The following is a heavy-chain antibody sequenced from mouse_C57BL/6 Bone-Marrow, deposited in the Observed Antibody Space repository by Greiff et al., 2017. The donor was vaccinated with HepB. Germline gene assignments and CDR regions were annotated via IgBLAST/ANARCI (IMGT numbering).Heavy chain of an antibody. J-gene: IGHJ2*01. D-gene: IGHD2-5*01. V-gene: IGHV5-6*02. CDR1: GFTFSSYG. CDR2: ISSGGSYT. CDR3: ASLYYSNYLYY. Sequence: DVMLVESGGDLVKPGGSLKLSCAASGFTFSSYGMSWVRQTPDKRLEWVATISSGGSYTYYPDSVKGRFTISRDNAKNTQYLQMSSLKSEDTAMYYCASLYYSNYLYYWGQGTTLTVSS.